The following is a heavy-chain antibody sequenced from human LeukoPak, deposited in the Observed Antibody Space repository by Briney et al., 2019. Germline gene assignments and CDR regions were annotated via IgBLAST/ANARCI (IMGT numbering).Heavy chain of an antibody. Sequence: GASVKVSCKASGYTFTGYYMHWVRQAPGQGLEYMGWINPNSGGTNSSQKFQDRVTLTRDTSISTAYMELSSLTSDDTAVYYCARAYGSGSSYHPDYWGQGTLVTVS. CDR3: ARAYGSGSSYHPDY. CDR2: INPNSGGT. D-gene: IGHD3-10*01. V-gene: IGHV1-2*02. J-gene: IGHJ4*02. CDR1: GYTFTGYY.